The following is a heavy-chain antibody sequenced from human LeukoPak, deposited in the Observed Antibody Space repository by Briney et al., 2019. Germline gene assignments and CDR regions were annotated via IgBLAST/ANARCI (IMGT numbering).Heavy chain of an antibody. D-gene: IGHD6-13*01. Sequence: PSETLSLVCTVSGGSISSYYWSWIRQPPGKGLEWIGYIYYSGTTNYNPSLKSRVTISVDTSKNQFSLKLSSVTAADTAVYYCARGVYIAAAQYGYWGQGTLVTVSS. J-gene: IGHJ4*02. CDR3: ARGVYIAAAQYGY. V-gene: IGHV4-59*01. CDR2: IYYSGTT. CDR1: GGSISSYY.